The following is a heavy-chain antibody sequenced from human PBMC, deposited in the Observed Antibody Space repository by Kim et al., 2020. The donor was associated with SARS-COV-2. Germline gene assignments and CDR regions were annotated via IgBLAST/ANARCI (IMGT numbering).Heavy chain of an antibody. Sequence: GGSLRLSCAASGFTFSSYSMNWVRQAPGKGLEWVSSISSSSSYIYYADSVKGRFTISRDNAKNSLYLQMNSLRAEDTAVYYCARPLSPYSGYEQPADYWGQGTLVTVSS. J-gene: IGHJ4*02. D-gene: IGHD5-12*01. V-gene: IGHV3-21*01. CDR3: ARPLSPYSGYEQPADY. CDR2: ISSSSSYI. CDR1: GFTFSSYS.